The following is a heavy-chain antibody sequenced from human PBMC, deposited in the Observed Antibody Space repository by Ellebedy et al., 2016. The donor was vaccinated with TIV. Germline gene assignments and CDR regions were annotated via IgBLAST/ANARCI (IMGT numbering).Heavy chain of an antibody. CDR1: GYTSTSYG. J-gene: IGHJ3*02. D-gene: IGHD5-12*01. CDR3: ARDNSGYEGTAFDI. CDR2: ISAYSGYT. Sequence: ASVKVSCKASGYTSTSYGISWVRQAPGQGLEWMGWISAYSGYTNYAQKFQGRVTMTRDTSISTAYMELSRLRSDDTAVYYCARDNSGYEGTAFDIWGQGTMVTVSS. V-gene: IGHV1-18*04.